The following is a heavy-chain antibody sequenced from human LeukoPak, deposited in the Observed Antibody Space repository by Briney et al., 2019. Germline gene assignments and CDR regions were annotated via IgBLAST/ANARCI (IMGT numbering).Heavy chain of an antibody. J-gene: IGHJ4*02. CDR2: ISYDGSNK. CDR3: ARGEPYYYDSSGYYGPRSGSEEFDY. CDR1: GFTFSSYG. V-gene: IGHV3-30*03. D-gene: IGHD3-22*01. Sequence: GGSLRLSCAASGFTFSSYGMHWVRQAPGKGLEWVAVISYDGSNKYYADSVKGRFTISRDNSKNTLYLQMNSLRAEDTAVYYCARGEPYYYDSSGYYGPRSGSEEFDYWGQGTLVTVSS.